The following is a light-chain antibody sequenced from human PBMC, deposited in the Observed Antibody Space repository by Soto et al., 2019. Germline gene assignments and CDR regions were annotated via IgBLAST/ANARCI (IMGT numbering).Light chain of an antibody. V-gene: IGKV3D-15*01. J-gene: IGKJ1*01. CDR3: QQYNNWPRT. Sequence: ILMTQSPATLSVSLGERATLSCRAGQTIYSNVAWYQQRPGQAPRLLIYGASSRATGIPDRFSGSGSGTDFTLTISRLEPEDFAVYYCQQYNNWPRTFGQGTKVDIK. CDR1: QTIYSN. CDR2: GAS.